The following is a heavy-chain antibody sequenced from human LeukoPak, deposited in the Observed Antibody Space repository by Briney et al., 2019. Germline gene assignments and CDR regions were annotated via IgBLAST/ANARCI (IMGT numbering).Heavy chain of an antibody. V-gene: IGHV4-61*02. CDR3: ARGGDCIWGTYRPFDY. CDR1: GGSIRSGSYH. CDR2: IYTNGST. Sequence: SETLSLTCTVSGGSIRSGSYHWSWIRQSAGKGLEWIGRIYTNGSTNYNPSLKSRVTISVDTSKNQFSLKLNSVTAADTAVYYCARGGDCIWGTYRPFDYWGQGTLVTVSS. J-gene: IGHJ4*02. D-gene: IGHD3-16*02.